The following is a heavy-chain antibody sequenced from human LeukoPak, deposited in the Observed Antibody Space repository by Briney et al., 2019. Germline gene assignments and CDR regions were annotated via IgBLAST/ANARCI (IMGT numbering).Heavy chain of an antibody. V-gene: IGHV4-34*01. CDR1: GGSFSGYY. CDR2: INHSGST. J-gene: IGHJ4*02. D-gene: IGHD2-15*01. Sequence: SETLSLTCAVYGGSFSGYYWSWIRQPPGKGLEWIGEINHSGSTNYNPSLKSRVTISVDTSKNQFSLKLSSVTAADTAVYYCARDRHDYSLDYWGQGTLVTVSS. CDR3: ARDRHDYSLDY.